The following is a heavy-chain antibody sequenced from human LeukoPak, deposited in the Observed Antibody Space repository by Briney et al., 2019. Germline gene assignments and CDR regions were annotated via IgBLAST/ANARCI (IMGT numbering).Heavy chain of an antibody. Sequence: GGSLRLSCAASGFTFSNYGMNWVRQAPGKGLEWVSAISGSGHNTYYADSVKGRFTISRDNSKNTLYLQMNSLRTEDTAVYYCVRLTAAGRRTDFDYWGQGTLVTVSS. V-gene: IGHV3-23*01. CDR3: VRLTAAGRRTDFDY. D-gene: IGHD6-13*01. CDR2: ISGSGHNT. CDR1: GFTFSNYG. J-gene: IGHJ4*02.